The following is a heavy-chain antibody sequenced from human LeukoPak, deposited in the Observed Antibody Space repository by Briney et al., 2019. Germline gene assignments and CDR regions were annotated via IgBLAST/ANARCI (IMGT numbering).Heavy chain of an antibody. CDR1: GYNFISMG. CDR2: TTVYNGKT. Sequence: GASVKVPCKASGYNFISMGIAWVRQAPGQGLEWMGWTTVYNGKTDYAETFQGRVTMTTETSTSTAYMDLSRLTSDDTAVYYCARWYGSGSYYFDYWGQGTLVAVSA. D-gene: IGHD3-10*01. J-gene: IGHJ4*02. CDR3: ARWYGSGSYYFDY. V-gene: IGHV1-18*01.